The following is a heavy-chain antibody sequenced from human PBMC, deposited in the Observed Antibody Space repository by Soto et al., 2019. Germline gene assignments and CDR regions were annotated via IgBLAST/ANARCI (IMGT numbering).Heavy chain of an antibody. CDR3: TLYLNIVVVPAAIWPYGMDV. J-gene: IGHJ6*02. CDR2: ISGSGGST. Sequence: PGGSLRLSCAASGFTFSSYAMSWVRQAPGKGLEWVSAISGSGGSTYYADSVKGRFTISRDNSKNTLYLQMNTLRAEDTAVYYCTLYLNIVVVPAAIWPYGMDVWGQGTTVTVSS. CDR1: GFTFSSYA. V-gene: IGHV3-23*01. D-gene: IGHD2-2*02.